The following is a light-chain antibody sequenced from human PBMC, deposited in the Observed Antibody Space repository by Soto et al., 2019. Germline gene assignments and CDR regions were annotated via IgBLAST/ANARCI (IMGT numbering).Light chain of an antibody. V-gene: IGKV3-11*01. J-gene: IGKJ5*01. CDR2: DAS. CDR1: QSVSSY. CDR3: QQRSNWPSIT. Sequence: IGMTQSPATLSVSPGERATLSCRASQSVSSYLAWYQQKPGQAPRLLIYDASNRATGIPARFSGSGSGTDFTLTISSLEPEDFAVYYCQQRSNWPSITFGQGTRLEI.